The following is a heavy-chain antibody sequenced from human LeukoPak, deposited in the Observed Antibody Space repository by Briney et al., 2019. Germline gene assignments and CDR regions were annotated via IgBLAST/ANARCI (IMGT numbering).Heavy chain of an antibody. J-gene: IGHJ4*02. Sequence: AGRSLRLSCAASGFTFSDYFMTWIRQAPGKGLEWLSYITTGGYTNYADSVKGRFTISRDNAKNSLYLQMNSLRAEDTAVYYCASPRGWGQGTLVTVSS. CDR2: ITTGGYT. CDR3: ASPRG. CDR1: GFTFSDYF. V-gene: IGHV3-11*06.